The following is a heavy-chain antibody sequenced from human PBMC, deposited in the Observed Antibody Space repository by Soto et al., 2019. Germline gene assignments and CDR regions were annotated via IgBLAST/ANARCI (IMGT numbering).Heavy chain of an antibody. J-gene: IGHJ6*03. D-gene: IGHD6-6*01. CDR1: GFTFSNAW. CDR2: IKSKTDGGTT. V-gene: IGHV3-15*01. Sequence: GGSLRLSCAASGFTFSNAWMSWVRQAPGKGLEWVGRIKSKTDGGTTGYAAPVKGRFTISRDDSKNTLYLQMNSLKTEDTAVYYCTTSITYYYYYMDVWGKGTTVTVSS. CDR3: TTSITYYYYYMDV.